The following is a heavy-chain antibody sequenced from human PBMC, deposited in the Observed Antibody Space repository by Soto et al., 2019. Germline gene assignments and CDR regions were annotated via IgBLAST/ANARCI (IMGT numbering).Heavy chain of an antibody. V-gene: IGHV3-13*01. Sequence: GGSLRLSCAASGFTFSSYDMHWVRQATGKGLEWVSAIGTAGDTYYPGSVKGRFTISRENAKNSLYLQMNSLRAGDTAVYYCARGGYYDILTGYYDPFNWFDPWGQGTLVTVSS. CDR3: ARGGYYDILTGYYDPFNWFDP. CDR1: GFTFSSYD. J-gene: IGHJ5*02. D-gene: IGHD3-9*01. CDR2: IGTAGDT.